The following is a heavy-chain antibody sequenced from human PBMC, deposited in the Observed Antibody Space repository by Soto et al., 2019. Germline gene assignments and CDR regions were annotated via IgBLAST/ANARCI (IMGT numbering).Heavy chain of an antibody. CDR2: IIPLVGTA. CDR3: ARHLLPYSRVDGMDV. V-gene: IGHV1-69*01. J-gene: IGHJ6*02. D-gene: IGHD3-9*01. Sequence: QVQLVQSGAEVKKPGSAVKVSCKATGGAFSSNAISWVRQAPGQGLEWMGGIIPLVGTANYAQNFRGRVSITADESTSTAYMELISLRSEDTAVYYCARHLLPYSRVDGMDVWGQGTTVTVSS. CDR1: GGAFSSNA.